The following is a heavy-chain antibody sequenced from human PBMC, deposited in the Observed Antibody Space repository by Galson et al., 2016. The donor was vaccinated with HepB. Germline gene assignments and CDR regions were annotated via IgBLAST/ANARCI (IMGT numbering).Heavy chain of an antibody. CDR3: TTVLSTASMSGWYDWGFDS. D-gene: IGHD6-19*01. CDR2: IKSKVDGGAA. J-gene: IGHJ4*02. V-gene: IGHV3-15*07. CDR1: GFTFSHVW. Sequence: LRLSCAASGFTFSHVWMNWVRQAPGKGLEWVGRIKSKVDGGAADYAAPVKGRFTISGDDSKNTLYLQMTGLRTEDTAVYYCTTVLSTASMSGWYDWGFDSWGQGTLVTVSS.